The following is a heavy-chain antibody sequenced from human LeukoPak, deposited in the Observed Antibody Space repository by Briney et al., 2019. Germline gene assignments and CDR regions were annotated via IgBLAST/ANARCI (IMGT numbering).Heavy chain of an antibody. V-gene: IGHV1-69*06. CDR3: ARGRYCSGGSCYPEDC. J-gene: IGHJ4*02. D-gene: IGHD2-15*01. CDR1: GGTFSSYA. CDR2: IIPIFGTA. Sequence: SVKVSCKAFGGTFSSYAISWVRQAPGQGLEWMGGIIPIFGTANYAQKFQGRVTITADKSTSTAYMELSSLRSEDTAVYYCARGRYCSGGSCYPEDCWGQGTLVTVSS.